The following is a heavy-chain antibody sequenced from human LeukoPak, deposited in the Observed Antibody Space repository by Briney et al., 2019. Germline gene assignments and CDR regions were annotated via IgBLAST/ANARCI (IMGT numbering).Heavy chain of an antibody. V-gene: IGHV1-69*05. J-gene: IGHJ5*02. CDR3: ARGRPTMVRGVTNWFDP. Sequence: SVKVSCKASGGTFSSYAISWVRQAPGQGLEWMGGIIPIFGTANYAQKFQGRVTITTDESTSTAYMELSSLRSEDTAVYYCARGRPTMVRGVTNWFDPWGQGTLVTVSS. CDR2: IIPIFGTA. CDR1: GGTFSSYA. D-gene: IGHD3-10*01.